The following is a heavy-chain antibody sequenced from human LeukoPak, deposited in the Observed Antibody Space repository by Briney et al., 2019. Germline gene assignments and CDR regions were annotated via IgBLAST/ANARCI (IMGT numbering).Heavy chain of an antibody. CDR1: GGSFSGYY. D-gene: IGHD4-17*01. V-gene: IGHV4-34*01. J-gene: IGHJ1*01. CDR3: ATVDTVTTSSYFQH. Sequence: PSETLSLTCAVYGGSFSGYYWSWIRQPPGKGLGWIGEINHSGSTNYNPSLKSRVTISVDTSKNQFSLKLSSVTAADTAVYYCATVDTVTTSSYFQHWGQGTLVTVSS. CDR2: INHSGST.